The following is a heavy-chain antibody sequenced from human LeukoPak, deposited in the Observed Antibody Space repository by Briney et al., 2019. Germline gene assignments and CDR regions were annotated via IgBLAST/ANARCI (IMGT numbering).Heavy chain of an antibody. J-gene: IGHJ5*02. D-gene: IGHD2-8*01. CDR3: ARGGWYWFDP. CDR1: GGSFSGYY. V-gene: IGHV4-34*01. Sequence: SETLSLTCAVYGGSFSGYYWSWIRQPPGKGLEWIGEINHSGSTNYNPSLKSRVTISVDTSKNQFSLKLSSATAADTAVYYCARGGWYWFDPWGQGTLVTVSS. CDR2: INHSGST.